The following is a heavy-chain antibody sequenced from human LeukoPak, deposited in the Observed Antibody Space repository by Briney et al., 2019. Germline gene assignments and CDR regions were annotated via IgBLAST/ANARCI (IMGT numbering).Heavy chain of an antibody. CDR1: GYTLTELS. V-gene: IGHV1-24*01. CDR3: ATGYCSSTSCYDH. J-gene: IGHJ4*02. CDR2: FDPEDGET. D-gene: IGHD2-2*01. Sequence: GASVTVSCKVSGYTLTELSMHWVRQAPGKGLEWMGGFDPEDGETIYAQTFQGRVTMTEDTSTDTAYMELSSLRSEDTAVYYCATGYCSSTSCYDHWGQGTLVTVSS.